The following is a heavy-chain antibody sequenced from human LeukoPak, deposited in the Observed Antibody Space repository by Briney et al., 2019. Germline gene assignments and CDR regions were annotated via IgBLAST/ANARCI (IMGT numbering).Heavy chain of an antibody. CDR1: GFVYSDYP. D-gene: IGHD6-13*01. CDR2: ISFDGSHQ. J-gene: IGHJ4*02. Sequence: GGSLRLSCSASGFVYSDYPLHWIRQSPGKGPEWVAVISFDGSHQYYADSVKGRFTVSRDNAKNSLYLQMNSLRAEDTAVYYCARLPGYSSSPDYWGQGTLVTVSS. V-gene: IGHV3-30*07. CDR3: ARLPGYSSSPDY.